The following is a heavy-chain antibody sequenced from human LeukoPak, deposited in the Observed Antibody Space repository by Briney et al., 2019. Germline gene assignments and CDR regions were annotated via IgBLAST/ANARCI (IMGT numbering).Heavy chain of an antibody. J-gene: IGHJ5*02. CDR1: GYSISSGYY. V-gene: IGHV4-38-2*02. D-gene: IGHD2-2*01. CDR2: IYHSGST. CDR3: ARDGPMIVVVPAARFTDP. Sequence: KPSETLSLTCTVSGYSISSGYYWGWIRQRPGKGLEWIGSIYHSGSTYYNPSLKSRVTISVATSKNQFSLKLSSVTAADTAVYYCARDGPMIVVVPAARFTDPWGQGTLVTVSS.